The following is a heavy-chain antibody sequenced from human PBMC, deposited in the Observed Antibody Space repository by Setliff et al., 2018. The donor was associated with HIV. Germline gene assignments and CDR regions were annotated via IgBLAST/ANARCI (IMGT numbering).Heavy chain of an antibody. D-gene: IGHD5-12*01. Sequence: PGESLKISCKGSGYSFTSYWIGWVRQMPGKGLEWMGIIYPGDSDTRYSPSFQGQVTISADKSISTAYLQWSSLKASDTAMYYCARQPRWLQFPRYFDYWGQGTLVTVSS. V-gene: IGHV5-51*01. CDR1: GYSFTSYW. J-gene: IGHJ4*02. CDR2: IYPGDSDT. CDR3: ARQPRWLQFPRYFDY.